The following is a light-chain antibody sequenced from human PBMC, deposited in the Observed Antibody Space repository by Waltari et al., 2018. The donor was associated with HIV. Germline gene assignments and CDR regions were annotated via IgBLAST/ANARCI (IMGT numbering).Light chain of an antibody. CDR1: SSDVGGYTC. J-gene: IGLJ1*01. V-gene: IGLV2-14*01. Sequence: QSALTQPASVSGSPGQSITISCTGTSSDVGGYTCVSWYQQHPGKAPKLKISEVSNRPSGVTNRFSGSKSGNTASLTISGLQVEDEADYYCSSYTSSSTLYVFGTGTKVTVL. CDR3: SSYTSSSTLYV. CDR2: EVS.